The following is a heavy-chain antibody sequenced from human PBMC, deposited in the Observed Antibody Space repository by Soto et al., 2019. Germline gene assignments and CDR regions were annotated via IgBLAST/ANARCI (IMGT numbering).Heavy chain of an antibody. CDR1: GGSISTYY. D-gene: IGHD6-19*01. CDR2: IHYSGST. Sequence: QVQLQESGPGLVKPSETLSLTCTVSGGSISTYYWSWIRQPPGKGLEWIGYIHYSGSTSYHPPLNSRVTISVDTSKNQFSLKLSSVTAADTAVYYCAREYSSFEYWGQGILVSVSS. V-gene: IGHV4-59*01. CDR3: AREYSSFEY. J-gene: IGHJ4*02.